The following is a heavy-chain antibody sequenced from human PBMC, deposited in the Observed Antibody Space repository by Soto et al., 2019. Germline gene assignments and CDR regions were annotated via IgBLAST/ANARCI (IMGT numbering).Heavy chain of an antibody. D-gene: IGHD5-18*01. V-gene: IGHV4-34*01. J-gene: IGHJ5*02. CDR1: GCSISIGTDY. CDR2: INHSGST. CDR3: ARGSLKNTAMVKYLKVVWFDP. Sequence: PSETLSLTCDFSGCSISIGTDYWSWIRQPPGKGLEWIGEINHSGSTNYNPSLKSRVTISVDTSKNQFSLKLSSVTAADTAVYYCARGSLKNTAMVKYLKVVWFDPWGQGTLVTVSS.